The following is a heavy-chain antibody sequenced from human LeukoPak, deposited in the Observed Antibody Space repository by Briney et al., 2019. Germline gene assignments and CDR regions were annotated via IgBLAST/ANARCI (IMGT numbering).Heavy chain of an antibody. Sequence: PGGSLRLSCAASGFTFSSYWMSWVRQAPGKGLEWVANIKQDGSEKYYVDSVKGRFTISRDNAKNSLYLQMNSLRAEDTAVYYCARDLRQGSYSSGWYSFRRNYYYYYMDVWGKGTTVTVSS. CDR3: ARDLRQGSYSSGWYSFRRNYYYYYMDV. CDR1: GFTFSSYW. V-gene: IGHV3-7*01. D-gene: IGHD6-19*01. CDR2: IKQDGSEK. J-gene: IGHJ6*03.